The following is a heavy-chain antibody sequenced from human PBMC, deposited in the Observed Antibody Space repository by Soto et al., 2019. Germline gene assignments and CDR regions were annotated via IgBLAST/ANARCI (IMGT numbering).Heavy chain of an antibody. CDR3: AADSGVATMFLYYGMDV. CDR2: IVVGSGNT. D-gene: IGHD5-12*01. J-gene: IGHJ6*02. V-gene: IGHV1-58*02. Sequence: GASVKVSCKASGFTFTSSAMQWVRQARGQRLEWIGWIVVGSGNTNYAQKFQERVTITRDMSTSTAYMELSSLRSEDTAVYYCAADSGVATMFLYYGMDVWGQGTTVTVSS. CDR1: GFTFTSSA.